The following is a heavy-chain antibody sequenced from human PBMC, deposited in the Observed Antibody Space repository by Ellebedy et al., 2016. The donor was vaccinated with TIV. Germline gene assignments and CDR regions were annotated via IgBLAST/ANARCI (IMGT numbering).Heavy chain of an antibody. D-gene: IGHD2-15*01. J-gene: IGHJ5*02. CDR1: GFSFSSYR. Sequence: GGSLRLSXVASGFSFSSYRMNWVRQTPERGLEWVSSIGTTGAYIFYADSVKGRFTISRDNAKNSLYLEMTNLRGEDTATYYCAKNNGGSGPNWFAPWGQGTLVTVSS. CDR3: AKNNGGSGPNWFAP. CDR2: IGTTGAYI. V-gene: IGHV3-21*06.